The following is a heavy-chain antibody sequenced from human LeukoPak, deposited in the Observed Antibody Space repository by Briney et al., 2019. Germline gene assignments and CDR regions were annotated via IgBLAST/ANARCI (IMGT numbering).Heavy chain of an antibody. Sequence: GGSLRLPCAASGFTFDDYGMSWVRQAPGKGLEGVSGINWNGGSTGYADSVEGRFTNSRDNAKNSLYLQMNSLRAEDTALYYCARSAYWFGESVGAFDIGGQGTMVTVSS. CDR3: ARSAYWFGESVGAFDI. D-gene: IGHD3-10*01. CDR1: GFTFDDYG. CDR2: INWNGGST. J-gene: IGHJ3*02. V-gene: IGHV3-20*04.